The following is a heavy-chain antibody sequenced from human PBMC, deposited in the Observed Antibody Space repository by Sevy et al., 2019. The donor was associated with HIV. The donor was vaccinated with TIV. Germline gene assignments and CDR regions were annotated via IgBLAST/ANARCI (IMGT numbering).Heavy chain of an antibody. CDR2: IPYDGSSK. Sequence: GGSLRLSCAASGFTFSSYAMHWVRQAPGKGLEWVAAIPYDGSSKYYADSVKGRLTISRDNSKNTLYLQMNSLRAEDTVLYYCAKGQTDYYDTSGPVDYWGQGTLVTVSS. CDR3: AKGQTDYYDTSGPVDY. CDR1: GFTFSSYA. V-gene: IGHV3-30*18. D-gene: IGHD3-22*01. J-gene: IGHJ4*02.